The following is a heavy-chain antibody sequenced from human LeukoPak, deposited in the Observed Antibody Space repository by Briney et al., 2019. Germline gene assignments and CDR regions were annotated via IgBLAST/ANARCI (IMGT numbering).Heavy chain of an antibody. CDR3: ARGRVAVAAPRGYFQH. Sequence: SETLSLTCVVYGGSFSGYYWSWIRQPPGKGLEWIGEINHSGSTNYNPSLKSRVTISVDTSKNQFSLKLSSVTAADTAVYYCARGRVAVAAPRGYFQHWGQGTLVTVSS. CDR2: INHSGST. D-gene: IGHD6-19*01. J-gene: IGHJ1*01. CDR1: GGSFSGYY. V-gene: IGHV4-34*01.